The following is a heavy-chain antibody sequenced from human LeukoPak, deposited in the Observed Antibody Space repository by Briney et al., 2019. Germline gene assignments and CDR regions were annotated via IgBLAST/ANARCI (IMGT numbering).Heavy chain of an antibody. CDR1: GFTFTNFY. CDR3: ITAAENDFDY. V-gene: IGHV1-2*02. Sequence: ASVKVSCTASGFTFTNFYLRWVRQAPGQGLEWMGWINPNSGGTNYAQRFQGRVTVTRDTSISTAFMELSRLKSDDTAVYYCITAAENDFDYWGQGTLVTVSS. CDR2: INPNSGGT. J-gene: IGHJ4*02. D-gene: IGHD6-13*01.